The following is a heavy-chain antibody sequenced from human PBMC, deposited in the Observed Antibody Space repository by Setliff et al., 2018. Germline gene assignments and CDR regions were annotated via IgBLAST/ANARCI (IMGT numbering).Heavy chain of an antibody. V-gene: IGHV5-51*01. J-gene: IGHJ4*02. CDR3: ARQRWTSGYCSGGSCLMDY. CDR1: GYSFTTYW. Sequence: PGESLKISCKGSGYSFTTYWIGWVRQMAGKGLEWMGIIYPGDSDTRYSPSFQGQVTISADKSISTAYLQWSNLKASDTAMYYCARQRWTSGYCSGGSCLMDYWGQGTLVTVSS. D-gene: IGHD2-15*01. CDR2: IYPGDSDT.